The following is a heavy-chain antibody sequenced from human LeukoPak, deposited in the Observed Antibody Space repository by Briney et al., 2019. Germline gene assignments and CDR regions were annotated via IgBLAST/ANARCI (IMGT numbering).Heavy chain of an antibody. J-gene: IGHJ4*02. V-gene: IGHV4-59*01. CDR1: SGPINTYY. CDR3: ARAGRAGDYGYYFDY. D-gene: IGHD4-17*01. Sequence: ETLSLTCTVSSGPINTYYWSWIRQPPGKGLEWIGYINYSGSTNYNPSLKSRVTISLDTSKFQFSLKVPSVTAADTAVYYCARAGRAGDYGYYFDYWGRGMLVTVSS. CDR2: INYSGST.